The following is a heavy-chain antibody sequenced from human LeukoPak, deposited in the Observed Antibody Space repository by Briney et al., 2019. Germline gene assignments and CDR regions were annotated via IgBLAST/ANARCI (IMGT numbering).Heavy chain of an antibody. Sequence: ASVKVSCKASGYTFTSYGISWVRQAPGQGLEWMGWISAYNGNTNYAQKLQGRVSMTTDTSTTTAYMELRSLRSEDTAVYYCARGLDTAYGMDVWGQGTTVTVSS. J-gene: IGHJ6*02. CDR1: GYTFTSYG. V-gene: IGHV1-18*01. CDR2: ISAYNGNT. D-gene: IGHD5-18*01. CDR3: ARGLDTAYGMDV.